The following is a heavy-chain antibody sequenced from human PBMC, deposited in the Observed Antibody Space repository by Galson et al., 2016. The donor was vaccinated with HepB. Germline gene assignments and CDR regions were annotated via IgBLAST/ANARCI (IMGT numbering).Heavy chain of an antibody. V-gene: IGHV4-59*01. CDR2: IYDSGYT. J-gene: IGHJ4*02. CDR3: AGDYNGVLY. Sequence: SETLSLTCTVSGGSISRYYWTWMRQAPGKGLEWIGYIYDSGYTNYDPSLQSRVTISVDPSKNQFSLKLRSVTAADTAVYYCAGDYNGVLYWGQGTLVTVSS. D-gene: IGHD3-10*01. CDR1: GGSISRYY.